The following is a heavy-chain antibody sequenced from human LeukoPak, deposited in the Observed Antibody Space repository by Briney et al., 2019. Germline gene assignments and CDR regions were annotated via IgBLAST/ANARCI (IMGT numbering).Heavy chain of an antibody. V-gene: IGHV1-46*01. CDR2: INPSGGST. CDR3: ARGPAVGTAWPFDY. CDR1: GYTFTNYY. Sequence: ASVKVSCKPSGYTFTNYYIHWVRQAPGQRLEWMGIINPSGGSTSYAQKLQGRVTMTRDTSTSTVYMEVSSLRSEDTAVYYCARGPAVGTAWPFDYWGQGTLVTVSS. J-gene: IGHJ4*02. D-gene: IGHD6-13*01.